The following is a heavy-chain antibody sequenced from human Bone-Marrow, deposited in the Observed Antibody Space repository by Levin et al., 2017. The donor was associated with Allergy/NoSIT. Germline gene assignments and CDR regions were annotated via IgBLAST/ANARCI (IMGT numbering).Heavy chain of an antibody. J-gene: IGHJ4*02. D-gene: IGHD3-9*01. CDR2: ISSSGSTI. CDR1: GFTFSSYE. CDR3: AREEAGYSVDY. Sequence: PGGSLRLSCAASGFTFSSYEMNWVRQAPGKGLEWVSYISSSGSTIYYADSVKGRFTISRDNAKNSLYLQMNSLRAEDTAVYYCAREEAGYSVDYWGQGTLVTVSS. V-gene: IGHV3-48*03.